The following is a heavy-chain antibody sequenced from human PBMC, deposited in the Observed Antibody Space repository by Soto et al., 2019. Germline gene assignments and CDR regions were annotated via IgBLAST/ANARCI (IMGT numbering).Heavy chain of an antibody. V-gene: IGHV3-21*01. Sequence: GGSLRLSCAASGFTFSSYSFNWVRQAPGKGLEWVSSISSSSSYIYYADSVKGRFTISRDNAKNSLYLQMNSLRAEDTAVYYCARSIVGAISGMDVWGQGTTVTVSS. CDR3: ARSIVGAISGMDV. CDR1: GFTFSSYS. D-gene: IGHD1-26*01. J-gene: IGHJ6*02. CDR2: ISSSSSYI.